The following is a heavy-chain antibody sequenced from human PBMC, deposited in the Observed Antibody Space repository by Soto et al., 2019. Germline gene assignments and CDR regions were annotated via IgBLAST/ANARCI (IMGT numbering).Heavy chain of an antibody. CDR1: GGSFSGYY. Sequence: QVQLQQWGAGLLKPSETLSLTCAVYGGSFSGYYWSWIRQPPGKGLEWIGEINHSGSTNYNPSLKSRVTITVDTSKNQCSLKLSSVTAADTAVYYCARGRPRLLWFGESRHFDYWGQGTLVTVSS. CDR3: ARGRPRLLWFGESRHFDY. J-gene: IGHJ4*02. D-gene: IGHD3-10*01. V-gene: IGHV4-34*01. CDR2: INHSGST.